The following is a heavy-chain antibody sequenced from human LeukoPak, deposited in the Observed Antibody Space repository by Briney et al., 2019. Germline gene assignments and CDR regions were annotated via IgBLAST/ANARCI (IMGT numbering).Heavy chain of an antibody. Sequence: GGSLRLSCAASGFTFSDYYMSWIRQAPGKGLEWVSYISSSGSTIYYADSVKGRFTISRDNSKNTLYLQMNSLRAEDTAVYYCARGTRIVGARVGGDWGQGTLVTVSS. D-gene: IGHD1-26*01. V-gene: IGHV3-11*04. CDR1: GFTFSDYY. J-gene: IGHJ4*02. CDR3: ARGTRIVGARVGGD. CDR2: ISSSGSTI.